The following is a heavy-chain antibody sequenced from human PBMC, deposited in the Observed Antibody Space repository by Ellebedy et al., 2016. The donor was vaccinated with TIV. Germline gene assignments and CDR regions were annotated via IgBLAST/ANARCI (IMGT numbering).Heavy chain of an antibody. Sequence: AASVKVSCKASGGTFSSYAISWVRQAPGQGLEWMGGIIPIFGTANYAQKFQGRVTITADESTSTAYMELSSLRSEDTAVYYCARGRIAAAWSAFDIWGQGTMVTVSS. J-gene: IGHJ3*02. CDR3: ARGRIAAAWSAFDI. D-gene: IGHD6-13*01. CDR1: GGTFSSYA. CDR2: IIPIFGTA. V-gene: IGHV1-69*13.